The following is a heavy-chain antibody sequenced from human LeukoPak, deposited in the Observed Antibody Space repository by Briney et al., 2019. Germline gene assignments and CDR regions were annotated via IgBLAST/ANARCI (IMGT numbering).Heavy chain of an antibody. D-gene: IGHD6-19*01. CDR2: INIDGSST. Sequence: GGSLRLSCAASGFSFSSYWMHWVRQAPGKGLVWVSRINIDGSSTTYADSVKGRFTISRDNYQNTLFLQMNSLRAEDTAVYYCVRERDRGIDVADDFDYWGQGTLVTVSS. J-gene: IGHJ4*02. V-gene: IGHV3-74*01. CDR1: GFSFSSYW. CDR3: VRERDRGIDVADDFDY.